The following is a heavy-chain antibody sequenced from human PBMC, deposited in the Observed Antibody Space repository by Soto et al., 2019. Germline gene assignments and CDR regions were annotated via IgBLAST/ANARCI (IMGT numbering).Heavy chain of an antibody. Sequence: SVKVSWKASGGTFSSYAISWVRQAPGQGLEWMGGIIPIFGTANYAQKFQGRVTITADESTSTAYMELSSLRSEDTAVYYCARERRYCSGGSSYSGKSFDPWG. CDR1: GGTFSSYA. D-gene: IGHD2-15*01. V-gene: IGHV1-69*13. CDR2: IIPIFGTA. CDR3: ARERRYCSGGSSYSGKSFDP. J-gene: IGHJ5*02.